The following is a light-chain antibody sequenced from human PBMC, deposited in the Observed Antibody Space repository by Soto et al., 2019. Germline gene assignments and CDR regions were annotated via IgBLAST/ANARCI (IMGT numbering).Light chain of an antibody. CDR3: SSYAGSNTFV. V-gene: IGLV2-8*01. CDR2: ELT. J-gene: IGLJ1*01. CDR1: SSDVGYYDY. Sequence: QSALTQPPSASGFPGQSVTISCTGTSSDVGYYDYVSWYQQHPGKAPKLVIYELTKRPSGVPDRVSASKSGNTASLTVSGLRAEDEADYYCSSYAGSNTFVFGTGTKLTVL.